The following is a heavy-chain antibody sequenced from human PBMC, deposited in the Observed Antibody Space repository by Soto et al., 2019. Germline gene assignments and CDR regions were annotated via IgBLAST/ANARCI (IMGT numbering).Heavy chain of an antibody. CDR1: GYDFSDNW. D-gene: IGHD3-9*01. Sequence: GESLKISCTGSGYDFSDNWVGWVRQMPGKGLEWMRIIYPGDSDTRYSPSFQGQVTISADRSIMTAYLQWTRLKASDTATDYCARLSGYSSDYDNGRDVWGQGKTVTVSS. CDR3: ARLSGYSSDYDNGRDV. J-gene: IGHJ6*02. CDR2: IYPGDSDT. V-gene: IGHV5-51*01.